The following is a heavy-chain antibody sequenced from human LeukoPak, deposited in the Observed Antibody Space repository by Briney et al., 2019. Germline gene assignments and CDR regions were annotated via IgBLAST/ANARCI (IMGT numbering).Heavy chain of an antibody. CDR3: ARSDLKIAGVHFAY. J-gene: IGHJ4*02. D-gene: IGHD6-13*01. CDR2: IYYSGST. V-gene: IGHV4-39*07. Sequence: SETLSLTCTVSGGSISSSSYYWGWIRQPPGTGLEWIGSIYYSGSTYYNPSLKSRVTISVDTSKNQFSLKLSSVTAADKAVYYCARSDLKIAGVHFAYWGQGTLVTVSS. CDR1: GGSISSSSYY.